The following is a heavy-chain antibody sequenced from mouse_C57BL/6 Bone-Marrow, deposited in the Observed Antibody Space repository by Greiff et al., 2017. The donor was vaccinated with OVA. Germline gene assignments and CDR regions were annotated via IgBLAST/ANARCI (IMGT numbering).Heavy chain of an antibody. J-gene: IGHJ3*01. D-gene: IGHD2-4*01. Sequence: QVQLQQSGAELVMPGASVKLSCKASGYTFTSYWMHWVKQRPGQGLEWIGEIDPSDSYTNYNQKFKGKSTLTVDKSSSTAYMQLSSLTSEDSAVYYCASKGVSYDYPFAYWGQGTVVTVSA. CDR2: IDPSDSYT. V-gene: IGHV1-69*01. CDR3: ASKGVSYDYPFAY. CDR1: GYTFTSYW.